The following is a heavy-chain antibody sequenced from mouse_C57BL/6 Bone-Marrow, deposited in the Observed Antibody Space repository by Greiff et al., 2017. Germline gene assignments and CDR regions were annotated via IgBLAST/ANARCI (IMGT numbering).Heavy chain of an antibody. CDR3: ARRSGLVYFDV. V-gene: IGHV1-59*01. J-gene: IGHJ1*03. CDR1: GYTFTSYW. Sequence: VQLQQSGPELVRPGTSVKLSCKASGYTFTSYWMHWVKQRPGQGLEWIGVIDPSDSYTNYNQKFKGKATLTVDTSSSTAYMQLSSLTSEDSAVYYCARRSGLVYFDVWGTGTAVTVSS. D-gene: IGHD3-3*01. CDR2: IDPSDSYT.